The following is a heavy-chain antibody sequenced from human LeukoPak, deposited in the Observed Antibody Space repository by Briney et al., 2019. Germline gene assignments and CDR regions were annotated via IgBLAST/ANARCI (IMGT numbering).Heavy chain of an antibody. V-gene: IGHV3-7*03. D-gene: IGHD3-16*01. CDR1: GFTFSSYW. Sequence: GGSLRLSCAASGFTFSSYWMSWVRQAPGKGLEWVANIKQDGSEKYYVDSVKGRFTISRDNAKNSLYLQMNSLRAEDTALYYCARDRDRLPVDFDYWGQGTLVTVSS. CDR2: IKQDGSEK. CDR3: ARDRDRLPVDFDY. J-gene: IGHJ4*02.